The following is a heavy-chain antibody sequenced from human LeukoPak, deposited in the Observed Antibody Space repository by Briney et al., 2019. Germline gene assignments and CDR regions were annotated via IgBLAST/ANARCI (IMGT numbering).Heavy chain of an antibody. CDR3: AKSPLDTAMVDDGYYFDY. J-gene: IGHJ4*02. Sequence: PGGSLRLSCAASGFTFSSYGMHWVRQAPGKGLEWVAVISYDGSNKYYADSVKGRFTISRDNSKNTLYLQMNSLRAEDTAVYYCAKSPLDTAMVDDGYYFDYWGQGTLVTVSS. CDR1: GFTFSSYG. CDR2: ISYDGSNK. D-gene: IGHD5-18*01. V-gene: IGHV3-30*18.